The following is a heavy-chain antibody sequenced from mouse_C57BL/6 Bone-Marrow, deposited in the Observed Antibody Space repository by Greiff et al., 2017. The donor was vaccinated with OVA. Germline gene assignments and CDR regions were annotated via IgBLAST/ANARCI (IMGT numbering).Heavy chain of an antibody. CDR1: GYSFTDYN. Sequence: VQLQQSGPELVKPGASVKISCKASGYSFTDYNMNWVKQSNGKSLEWIGVINPNYGTTSYNQKFKGKATLTVDQSSSTAYMQLNSLASEDSAVYYCARYSSGSRETWFAYWGQGTLVTVSA. CDR3: ARYSSGSRETWFAY. V-gene: IGHV1-39*01. CDR2: INPNYGTT. J-gene: IGHJ3*01. D-gene: IGHD1-1*01.